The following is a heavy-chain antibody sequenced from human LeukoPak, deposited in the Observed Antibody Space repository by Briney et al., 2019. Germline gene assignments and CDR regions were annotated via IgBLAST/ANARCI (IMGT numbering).Heavy chain of an antibody. CDR3: APIPCSSGSGPDY. V-gene: IGHV3-23*01. CDR1: GFTFSSYA. D-gene: IGHD6-19*01. J-gene: IGHJ4*02. CDR2: ISGSGGST. Sequence: GGSLRLSCAASGFTFSSYAMSWVRQAPGKGLEWVSAISGSGGSTYYADSVKGRFTISRDNSKNTLYLQMNSLRAEDTAVYYCAPIPCSSGSGPDYWGQGTLVTVSS.